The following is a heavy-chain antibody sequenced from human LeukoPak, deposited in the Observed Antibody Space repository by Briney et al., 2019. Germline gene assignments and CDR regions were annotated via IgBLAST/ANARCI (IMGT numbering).Heavy chain of an antibody. V-gene: IGHV4-4*07. Sequence: PSETLSLTCTVSGGSISSYYWSWIRQPAGKGLEWIGRIYTSGSTNYNPSLKSRVTMSVDTSKNQFSLKLSSVTAADTAVYYCARGRAIAAAGNYVDAFDIWGQGTMVTVSS. D-gene: IGHD6-13*01. CDR2: IYTSGST. CDR3: ARGRAIAAAGNYVDAFDI. CDR1: GGSISSYY. J-gene: IGHJ3*02.